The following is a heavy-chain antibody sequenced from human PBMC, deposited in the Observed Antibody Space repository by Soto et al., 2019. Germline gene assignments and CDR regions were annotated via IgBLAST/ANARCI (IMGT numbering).Heavy chain of an antibody. D-gene: IGHD3-3*01. CDR3: ARDLLYYDFWSGYYLRWFDP. CDR1: GGSISSGDYY. V-gene: IGHV4-30-4*01. Sequence: PSETLSLTCTVSGGSISSGDYYWSWIRQPPGKGLEWIGYIYYSGSTYYNPSLKSRVTISVDTSKNQFSLKLSSVTAADTAVYYCARDLLYYDFWSGYYLRWFDPWGQGTLVTVLL. J-gene: IGHJ5*02. CDR2: IYYSGST.